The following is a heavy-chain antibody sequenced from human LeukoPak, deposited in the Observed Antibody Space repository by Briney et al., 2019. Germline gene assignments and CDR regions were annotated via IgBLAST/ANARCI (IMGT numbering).Heavy chain of an antibody. Sequence: GESLKISCKGSGYSFNTNWIGWVRQMPGKGLEWMGIIYPGDSDTRYSPSFQGQVTISADKSISTAYLQWSSLKASDTAMYYCARHRPGGGNYDLFHYWGQGTLVTVSS. D-gene: IGHD1-26*01. CDR1: GYSFNTNW. V-gene: IGHV5-51*01. CDR2: IYPGDSDT. J-gene: IGHJ4*02. CDR3: ARHRPGGGNYDLFHY.